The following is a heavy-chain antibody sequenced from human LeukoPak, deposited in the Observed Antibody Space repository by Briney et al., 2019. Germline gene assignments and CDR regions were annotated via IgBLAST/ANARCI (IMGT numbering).Heavy chain of an antibody. Sequence: GASVKVSCKASGYTFTGYYMHWVRQAPGQGLEWMGWINPNSGGTNYAQKFQGRVTMTRDTSISTAYMEPSRLRSDDTAVYYCARGRRSTAMVTALDYWGQGTLVTVSS. CDR2: INPNSGGT. CDR3: ARGRRSTAMVTALDY. D-gene: IGHD5-18*01. J-gene: IGHJ4*02. CDR1: GYTFTGYY. V-gene: IGHV1-2*02.